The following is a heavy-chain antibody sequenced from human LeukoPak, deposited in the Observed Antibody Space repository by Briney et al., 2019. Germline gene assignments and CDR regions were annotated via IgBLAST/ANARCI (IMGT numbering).Heavy chain of an antibody. D-gene: IGHD6-19*01. J-gene: IGHJ4*02. V-gene: IGHV5-51*01. CDR2: IYPGDSDT. Sequence: GESLQISCKGSGYSFTSYWIGWVRQMPGKGLEWMGIIYPGDSDTRYSPSFQGQVTISADKSISTAYLQWSSLKASDTAMYYCARLGPLAVAGTSFDYWGQGTLVTVSS. CDR3: ARLGPLAVAGTSFDY. CDR1: GYSFTSYW.